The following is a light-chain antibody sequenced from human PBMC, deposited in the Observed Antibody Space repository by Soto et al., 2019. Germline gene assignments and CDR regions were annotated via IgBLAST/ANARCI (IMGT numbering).Light chain of an antibody. Sequence: QSVLTQPPSASGSPGQSVTISCTGTSGDVGGYNYVSWYQQHPGKAPKLMISDVSKRPSGVPDRFSGSKSGNTASLTVSGLQAEDEADYYCSSYAGSNNFDVFGTGTKVTVL. CDR2: DVS. J-gene: IGLJ1*01. CDR1: SGDVGGYNY. V-gene: IGLV2-8*01. CDR3: SSYAGSNNFDV.